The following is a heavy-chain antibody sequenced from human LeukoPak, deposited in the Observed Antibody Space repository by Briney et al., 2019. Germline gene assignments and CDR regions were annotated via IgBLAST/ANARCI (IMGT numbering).Heavy chain of an antibody. J-gene: IGHJ4*02. CDR3: AKDVSTGWSFDY. V-gene: IGHV3-30*02. D-gene: IGHD6-19*01. Sequence: PGGSLRLSCAASGFTFNNYGMHWVRQAPGKGREWVTFTSYHGNDQYYADSVQGRFIISRDNSKNTLYLQINSLTIEDTAVYYCAKDVSTGWSFDYWGQGALVTVSS. CDR1: GFTFNNYG. CDR2: TSYHGNDQ.